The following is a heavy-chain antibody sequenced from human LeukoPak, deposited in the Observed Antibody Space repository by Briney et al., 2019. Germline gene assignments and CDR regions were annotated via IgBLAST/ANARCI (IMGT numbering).Heavy chain of an antibody. D-gene: IGHD3-10*01. CDR2: ISGNGGNT. CDR3: ATPEHYYGSGKKWIDP. CDR1: GGSISSGDYY. V-gene: IGHV3-23*01. Sequence: ETLSLTCTVSGGSISSGDYYWSWIRQPPGKGLEWVSAISGNGGNTYYADSVKGRFTISRDNSKNTLYLQMNSLRVEDTAVYYCATPEHYYGSGKKWIDPWGQGTLVTVSS. J-gene: IGHJ5*02.